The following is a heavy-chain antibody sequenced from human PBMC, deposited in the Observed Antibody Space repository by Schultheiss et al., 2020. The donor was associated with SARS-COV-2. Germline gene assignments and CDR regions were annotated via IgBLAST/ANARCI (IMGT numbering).Heavy chain of an antibody. CDR2: IWYDGSNK. CDR3: AKPSSSRDY. CDR1: GFTFSSYA. Sequence: GGSLRLSCAASGFTFSSYAMSWVRQAPGKGLEWVAVIWYDGSNKYYADSVKGRFTISRDNSKNTLYLQMNSLRAEDTAVYYCAKPSSSRDYWGQGTLVTVSS. J-gene: IGHJ4*02. D-gene: IGHD6-13*01. V-gene: IGHV3-30*02.